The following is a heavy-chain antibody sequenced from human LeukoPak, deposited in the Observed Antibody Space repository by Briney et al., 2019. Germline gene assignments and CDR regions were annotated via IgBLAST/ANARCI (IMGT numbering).Heavy chain of an antibody. D-gene: IGHD3-10*01. CDR3: AKDIKYGSGSYLPSGFDY. J-gene: IGHJ4*02. CDR2: ISWNSGSI. V-gene: IGHV3-9*01. Sequence: GGSLRLSCAASEFTFEDYAMHWVRQAPGKGLEWVSGISWNSGSIGYADSVQGRFTISRDNAKNFLYLQMNSLRAEDTALYYCAKDIKYGSGSYLPSGFDYWGQGTLVTVSS. CDR1: EFTFEDYA.